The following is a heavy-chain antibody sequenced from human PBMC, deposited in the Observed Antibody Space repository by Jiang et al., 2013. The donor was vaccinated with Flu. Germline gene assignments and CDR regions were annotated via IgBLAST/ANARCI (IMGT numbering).Heavy chain of an antibody. CDR2: IYWDDDK. V-gene: IGHV2-5*02. CDR3: AHTYYYDTSGKTFDY. D-gene: IGHD3-22*01. J-gene: IGHJ4*02. Sequence: TSGVGVGWIRQPPRKALEWLALIYWDDDKRYSPSLKSRLTITKDPSKNQVVLTMTNMDPVDTATYYCAHTYYYDTSGKTFDYWGQGTLVTVSS. CDR1: TSGVG.